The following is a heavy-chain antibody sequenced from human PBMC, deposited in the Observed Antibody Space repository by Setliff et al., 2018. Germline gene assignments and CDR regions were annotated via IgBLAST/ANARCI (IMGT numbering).Heavy chain of an antibody. J-gene: IGHJ6*03. CDR3: AREGVDTRSSTDYRYYMDV. D-gene: IGHD5-18*01. V-gene: IGHV1-69*05. Sequence: SVKVSCKASGGTFSSYGISWVRQAPGQGLEWMGGTIPIFGSTNYAQKFQDRVTIITDESTSTAYMELSSLTSADTAVYYCAREGVDTRSSTDYRYYMDVWGKGTTVTVSS. CDR2: TIPIFGST. CDR1: GGTFSSYG.